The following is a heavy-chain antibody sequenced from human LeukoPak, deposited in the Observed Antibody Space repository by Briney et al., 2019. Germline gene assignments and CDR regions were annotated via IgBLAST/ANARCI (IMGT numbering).Heavy chain of an antibody. CDR1: RFMFADYG. V-gene: IGHV3-20*04. J-gene: IGHJ6*03. CDR2: ITWNGGVT. D-gene: IGHD3-10*01. Sequence: GGSLRLSCAASRFMFADYGMSWVRQPPGKGLEWVSGITWNGGVTNYVDSVKGRFTISRDNGKNALYLQMNSLRAEDTALYYCARGYQGSGRYYYMDVWGKGTTVTVSS. CDR3: ARGYQGSGRYYYMDV.